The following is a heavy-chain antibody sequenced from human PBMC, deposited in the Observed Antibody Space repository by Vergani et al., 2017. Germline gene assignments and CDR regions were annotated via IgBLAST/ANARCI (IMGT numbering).Heavy chain of an antibody. D-gene: IGHD2-15*01. CDR1: GFTFSSYA. CDR3: AGDMVWRHGGGAFDI. CDR2: ISGSGGST. V-gene: IGHV3-23*01. J-gene: IGHJ3*02. Sequence: EVQLLESGGGLVQPGGSLRLSCAASGFTFSSYAMSWVRQAPGTGLGWVSAISGSGGSTYYADSVKGRFTISRDNSKNTLYLQMNSLRAEDTAVYYCAGDMVWRHGGGAFDIWGQGTMVTVSS.